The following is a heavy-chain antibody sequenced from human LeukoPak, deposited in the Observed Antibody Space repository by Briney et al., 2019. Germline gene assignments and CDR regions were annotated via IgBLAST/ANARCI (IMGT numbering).Heavy chain of an antibody. CDR1: GGSISSSSYS. CDR2: FYYSGSS. Sequence: SETLSLTCTVSGGSISSSSYSWTWIRQPPGKGLEWIGSFYYSGSSNYNPSLKSRVTISVDTSKNQFSLKLSSVTAADTAVYYCARGRGVGLNWFDPWGQGTLVTVSS. D-gene: IGHD2-15*01. CDR3: ARGRGVGLNWFDP. J-gene: IGHJ5*02. V-gene: IGHV4-61*01.